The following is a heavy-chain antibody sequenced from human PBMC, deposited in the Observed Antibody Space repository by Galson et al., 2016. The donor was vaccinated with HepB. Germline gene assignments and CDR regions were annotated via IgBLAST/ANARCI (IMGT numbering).Heavy chain of an antibody. D-gene: IGHD2-21*02. J-gene: IGHJ4*02. Sequence: SETLSLTCGVSGDSVTSHNSYWSWIRQTPGQGLEWFGYILFRRPSDSHTNYNPPLKSRVTISADTSKNQFSLRLNSVTAADTAVYYCATEGAVTAYFDYWGQGAMVTVSS. CDR2: ILFRRPSDSHT. V-gene: IGHV4-61*01. CDR1: GDSVTSHNSY. CDR3: ATEGAVTAYFDY.